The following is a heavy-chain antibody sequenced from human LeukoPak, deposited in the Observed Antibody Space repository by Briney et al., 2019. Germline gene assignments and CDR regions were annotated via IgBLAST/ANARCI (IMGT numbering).Heavy chain of an antibody. Sequence: ASVKVSCKASGYTFTSYGISWVRQAPGQGLEWMGWINPNSGGTNYAQKFQGRVTMTRDTSISTAYMELSRLRSDDTAVYYCVKGGVSYYYGSGSFDYWGQGTLVTVSS. CDR2: INPNSGGT. J-gene: IGHJ4*02. D-gene: IGHD3-10*01. CDR3: VKGGVSYYYGSGSFDY. V-gene: IGHV1-2*02. CDR1: GYTFTSYG.